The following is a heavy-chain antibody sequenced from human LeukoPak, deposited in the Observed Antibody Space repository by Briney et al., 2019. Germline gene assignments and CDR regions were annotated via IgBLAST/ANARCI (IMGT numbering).Heavy chain of an antibody. CDR2: ISSSSSYI. Sequence: PGGSLRLSCAASGFTFSSYSMNWVRQAPGKGLEWVFSISSSSSYIYYADSVKGRFTISRDNAKNSLYLQMNSLRAEDTAVYYCARPHRNYYYGMDVWGQGTTVTVSS. CDR1: GFTFSSYS. J-gene: IGHJ6*02. V-gene: IGHV3-21*04. CDR3: ARPHRNYYYGMDV.